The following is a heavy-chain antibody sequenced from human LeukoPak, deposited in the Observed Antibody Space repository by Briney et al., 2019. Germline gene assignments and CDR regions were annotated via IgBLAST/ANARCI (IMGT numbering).Heavy chain of an antibody. Sequence: ASVKVSYKASGGTFSSYAISWVRQAPGQGLEWMGTIIPILGIANYAQKFQGRVTITADKSTSTAYMELSNLRSEDTAVYYCARDRASVTTGSSWFDPWGQGTLLTVSS. D-gene: IGHD4-17*01. CDR3: ARDRASVTTGSSWFDP. CDR1: GGTFSSYA. V-gene: IGHV1-69*04. J-gene: IGHJ5*02. CDR2: IIPILGIA.